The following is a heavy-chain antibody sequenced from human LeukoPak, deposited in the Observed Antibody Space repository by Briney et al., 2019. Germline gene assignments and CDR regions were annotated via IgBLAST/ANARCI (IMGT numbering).Heavy chain of an antibody. Sequence: PSETLSLTCAVYGGSFSGYYWSWIRQPPGKGLEWIGAIYHSGSTNYNPSLKSRVTISVDTSKNQFSLKLSSVTAADTAVYYCARSYGSGSYYKNYYYGMDVWGQGTTVTVSS. CDR2: IYHSGST. V-gene: IGHV4-34*01. CDR3: ARSYGSGSYYKNYYYGMDV. CDR1: GGSFSGYY. J-gene: IGHJ6*02. D-gene: IGHD3-10*01.